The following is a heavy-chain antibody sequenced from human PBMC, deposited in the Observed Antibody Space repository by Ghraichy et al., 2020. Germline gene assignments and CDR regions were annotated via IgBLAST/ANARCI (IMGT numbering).Heavy chain of an antibody. J-gene: IGHJ3*02. CDR1: GFSLSTSGVG. CDR2: IYWDDDK. Sequence: SGPTLVKPTQTLTLTCTFSGFSLSTSGVGVGWIRQPPGKALEWLALIYWDDDKRYSPSLKSRLTITKDTSKNQVVLTMTNMDPVDTDTYYLAHSKVEMATIRKGDNAFDIWGQGTMVTVSS. D-gene: IGHD5-24*01. CDR3: AHSKVEMATIRKGDNAFDI. V-gene: IGHV2-5*02.